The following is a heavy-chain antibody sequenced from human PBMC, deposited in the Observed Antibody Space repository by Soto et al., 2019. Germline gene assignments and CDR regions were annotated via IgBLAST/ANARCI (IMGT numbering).Heavy chain of an antibody. CDR3: ARTRIXMVRAGYYYYGMDV. D-gene: IGHD3-10*01. Sequence: SVKVSCKASGSTFSSYAISWVRQAPGQGLEWMGGIIPIFGTANYAQKFQGRVTITADESTSTAYMELSSLISEDTAVYYCARTRIXMVRAGYYYYGMDVWGQGTTVTVSS. CDR2: IIPIFGTA. CDR1: GSTFSSYA. V-gene: IGHV1-69*13. J-gene: IGHJ6*02.